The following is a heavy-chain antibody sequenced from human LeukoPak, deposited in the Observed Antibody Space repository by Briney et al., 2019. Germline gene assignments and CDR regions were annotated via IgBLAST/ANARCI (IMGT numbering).Heavy chain of an antibody. V-gene: IGHV3-30-3*02. D-gene: IGHD2-2*02. CDR1: GFTFSSYA. CDR3: AKRDYTVFDY. Sequence: GGSLRLSCAASGFTFSSYAMHWVRQAPGKGLEWVAVISYDGSNKYYADSVKGRFTVSRDNSKNTLYLQMNSLRAEDTAVYYCAKRDYTVFDYWGQGTLVTVSS. J-gene: IGHJ4*02. CDR2: ISYDGSNK.